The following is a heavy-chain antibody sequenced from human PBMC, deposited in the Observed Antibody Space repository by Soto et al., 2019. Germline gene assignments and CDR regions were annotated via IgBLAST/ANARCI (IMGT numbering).Heavy chain of an antibody. CDR1: GYTFTSYG. V-gene: IGHV1-18*01. Sequence: QVQLVQSGAEVKKPGASVKVSCKASGYTFTSYGISWVRQAPGQGLEWMGWISAYNGNTNYAQKLQGRVTMTTDTSTSTAYLELRSLISDDTAVYYCARDPGIPPGGYGRGFDYWGQGTLVTVSS. CDR3: ARDPGIPPGGYGRGFDY. D-gene: IGHD2-21*02. CDR2: ISAYNGNT. J-gene: IGHJ4*02.